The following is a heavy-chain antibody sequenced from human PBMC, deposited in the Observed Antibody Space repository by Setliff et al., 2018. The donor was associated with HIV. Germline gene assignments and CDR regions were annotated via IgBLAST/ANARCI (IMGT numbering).Heavy chain of an antibody. J-gene: IGHJ4*02. Sequence: SETLSLTCTASGGSVGSGDYWWAWIRQPPGEGLDWIASCNYNGNTYYNPSLQSRVAISHDTSQNRFSLKMTSVTAADTAVYFCARKVGGDFDYWGQGTLVTVSS. CDR1: GGSVGSGDYW. CDR2: CNYNGNT. CDR3: ARKVGGDFDY. V-gene: IGHV4-39*02. D-gene: IGHD4-17*01.